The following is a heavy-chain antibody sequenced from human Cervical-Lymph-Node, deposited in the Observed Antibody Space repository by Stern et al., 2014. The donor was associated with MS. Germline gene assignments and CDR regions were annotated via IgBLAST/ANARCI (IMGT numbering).Heavy chain of an antibody. V-gene: IGHV5-51*01. J-gene: IGHJ6*02. CDR1: GYTFTNNW. D-gene: IGHD1-1*01. CDR2: IYPDDSDI. Sequence: VQLVQSGAEVKKPGESLKISCKGSGYTFTNNWIAWVRQMPGKGLEWMGIIYPDDSDIRYSPSLQGQVTISADKSIRTAYLPWSSLKAADSAVYYCARHPPRRKWDDPNYGMDVWGQGTTVTVSS. CDR3: ARHPPRRKWDDPNYGMDV.